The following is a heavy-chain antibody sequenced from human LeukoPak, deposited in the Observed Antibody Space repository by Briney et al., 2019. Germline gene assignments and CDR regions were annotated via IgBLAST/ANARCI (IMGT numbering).Heavy chain of an antibody. CDR2: IIPIFGTT. V-gene: IGHV1-69*05. CDR3: AKQGAPRGSPNAYL. Sequence: GASVKVSCKASGGTFSTYTITWVRQAPGQGLEWMGRIIPIFGTTNYAQKFQGRVTMTTDESTSTAYMELSSLRSEDTAVYYCAKQGAPRGSPNAYLWGQGTLVTVSS. J-gene: IGHJ1*01. CDR1: GGTFSTYT. D-gene: IGHD2-2*01.